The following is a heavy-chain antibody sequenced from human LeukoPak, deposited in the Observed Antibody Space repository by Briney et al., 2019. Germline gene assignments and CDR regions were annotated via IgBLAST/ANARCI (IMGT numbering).Heavy chain of an antibody. CDR3: ARGGYGGKPAYFQH. CDR2: ISYDGSNK. Sequence: GRSPRLSCAASGFTFSSYAMHWVRQAPGKGLEWVAVISYDGSNKYYADSVKGRFTISRDNSKNTLYLQMNSLRAEDTAVYYCARGGYGGKPAYFQHWGQGTLVTVSS. V-gene: IGHV3-30-3*01. D-gene: IGHD4-23*01. J-gene: IGHJ1*01. CDR1: GFTFSSYA.